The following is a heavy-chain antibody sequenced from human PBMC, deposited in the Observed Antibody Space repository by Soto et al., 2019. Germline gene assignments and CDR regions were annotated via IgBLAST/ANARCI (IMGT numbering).Heavy chain of an antibody. V-gene: IGHV3-64*01. D-gene: IGHD3-3*02. CDR2: ISSNGGST. J-gene: IGHJ4*02. CDR3: ARVCRLAVSTGGAFFDY. CDR1: GFTFSSYA. Sequence: GGSLRLSCAASGFTFSSYAMHWVRQAPGKGLEYVSAISSNGGSTYYANSVKGRFTISRDNSKNTLYLQMGSLRAEDMAVYYCARVCRLAVSTGGAFFDYWGQGTLVTVSS.